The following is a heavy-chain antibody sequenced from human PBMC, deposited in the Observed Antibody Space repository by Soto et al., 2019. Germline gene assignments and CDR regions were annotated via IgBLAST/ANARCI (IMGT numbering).Heavy chain of an antibody. Sequence: GASLRLSFEASGFTFSSYGMHWVRQAPGKGLEWVAVISYDGSNKYYADSVKGRFTISRDNSKNTLYLQMNSLRAEDTAVYYCAKGRSTIGYCISTSCPSDYWGQGT. CDR1: GFTFSSYG. D-gene: IGHD2-2*01. CDR3: AKGRSTIGYCISTSCPSDY. J-gene: IGHJ4*02. V-gene: IGHV3-30*18. CDR2: ISYDGSNK.